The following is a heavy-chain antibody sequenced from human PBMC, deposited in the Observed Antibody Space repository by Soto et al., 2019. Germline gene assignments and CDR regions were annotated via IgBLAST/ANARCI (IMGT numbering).Heavy chain of an antibody. Sequence: QVQLVQSGAEVRKPGSSVKVSCKASGGTFTTYDISWVRQAPGQGLEWMGGIIPLFDATKYAQKFQGRVTITADKSTGTAYMESSSLRSEVTAMYYCARDRSSSWYNGTFFFDSWGQGTLVTVSS. J-gene: IGHJ4*02. CDR1: GGTFTTYD. CDR3: ARDRSSSWYNGTFFFDS. CDR2: IIPLFDAT. D-gene: IGHD6-19*01. V-gene: IGHV1-69*06.